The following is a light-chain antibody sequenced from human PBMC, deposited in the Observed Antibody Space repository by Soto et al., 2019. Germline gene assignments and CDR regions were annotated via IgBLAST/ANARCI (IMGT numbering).Light chain of an antibody. CDR1: QGIGNS. CDR2: AAS. J-gene: IGKJ1*01. V-gene: IGKV1-27*01. CDR3: QQYDSASWT. Sequence: DIQMTQSPSSLSASVGDRVTITCRASQGIGNSLAWYQQTPGKVPKLLIGAASTLQSGVPSRFSGSGSGTDFTLSVGSLQPDDVATYYCQQYDSASWTFGHGTMVEIK.